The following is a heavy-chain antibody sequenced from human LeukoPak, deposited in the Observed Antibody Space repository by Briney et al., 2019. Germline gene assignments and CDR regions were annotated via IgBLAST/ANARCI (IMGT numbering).Heavy chain of an antibody. D-gene: IGHD1-26*01. CDR3: ASGMVGATTFFDY. V-gene: IGHV1-2*02. CDR2: INPNSGGT. CDR1: GYTFTGYY. Sequence: GASVKVSCKASGYTFTGYYMHWVRQAPGQGLEWMGWINPNSGGTNYAQKFQSRVTMTRDTSISTAYMELSRLRSDDTAVYYCASGMVGATTFFDYWGQGTLVTVSS. J-gene: IGHJ4*02.